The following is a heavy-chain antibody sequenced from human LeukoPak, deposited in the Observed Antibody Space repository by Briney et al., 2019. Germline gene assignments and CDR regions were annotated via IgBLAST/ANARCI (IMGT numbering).Heavy chain of an antibody. V-gene: IGHV3-49*03. D-gene: IGHD5-18*01. Sequence: GGSLRLSCTASGFTFGDYAMSWFRQAPGKGLEWAGFIRSKAYGGTTEYAASVKGRFTISRDDSKSIAYLQMNSLKTEDTAVYYCTSSGYSYGYWFDPWGQGTLVTVSS. CDR2: IRSKAYGGTT. CDR1: GFTFGDYA. J-gene: IGHJ5*02. CDR3: TSSGYSYGYWFDP.